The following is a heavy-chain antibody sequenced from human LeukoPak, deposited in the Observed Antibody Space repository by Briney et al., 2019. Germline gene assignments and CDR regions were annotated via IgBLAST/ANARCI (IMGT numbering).Heavy chain of an antibody. V-gene: IGHV4-34*01. J-gene: IGHJ5*02. D-gene: IGHD2-2*02. Sequence: PETLSLTCAVYGGSFSGYYWSWIRQPPGKGLEWIGEINHSGSTNYNPSLKSRVTISVDTSKNQFSLKLSSVTAADTAVYYCARSPNIVVVPAAIGWGNWFDPWGQGTLVTVSS. CDR1: GGSFSGYY. CDR3: ARSPNIVVVPAAIGWGNWFDP. CDR2: INHSGST.